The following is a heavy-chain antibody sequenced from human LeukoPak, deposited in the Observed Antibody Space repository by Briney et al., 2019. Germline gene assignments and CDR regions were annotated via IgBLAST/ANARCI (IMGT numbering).Heavy chain of an antibody. J-gene: IGHJ4*02. V-gene: IGHV4-59*08. Sequence: SETLSLTCTVSSGSISTYYWSWIRQPPGKGLEWIGYIYDYGSTIINPSLKSRVTISKDTSKNQFSVRLSSVTAADTAVYYCARHGGSYSFDSWGQGTLVTVSS. CDR1: SGSISTYY. CDR3: ARHGGSYSFDS. D-gene: IGHD2-21*01. CDR2: IYDYGST.